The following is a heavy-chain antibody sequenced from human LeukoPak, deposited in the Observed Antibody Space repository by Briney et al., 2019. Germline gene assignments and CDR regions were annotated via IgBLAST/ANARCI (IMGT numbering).Heavy chain of an antibody. J-gene: IGHJ6*02. CDR1: GFTFTTYG. D-gene: IGHD2-2*01. CDR3: ARDPSYCSSTSCYVGSPLYYYYPMDV. V-gene: IGHV3-23*01. CDR2: ISGSGDNT. Sequence: SGGSLRLSCAASGFTFTTYGMNWLRQAPGKGLEWVSGISGSGDNTYYADSVKGRFTISRDNSENTLYLQMNSLRAEDTAVYYCARDPSYCSSTSCYVGSPLYYYYPMDVWGQGTTVTVSS.